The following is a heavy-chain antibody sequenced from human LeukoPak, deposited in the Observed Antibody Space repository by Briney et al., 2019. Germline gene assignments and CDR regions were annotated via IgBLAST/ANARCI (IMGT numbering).Heavy chain of an antibody. CDR3: ARDSQTYDYGSGSYIFDY. J-gene: IGHJ4*02. V-gene: IGHV1-69*13. CDR1: GGTFSSHA. D-gene: IGHD3-10*01. Sequence: ASVKVSCKASGGTFSSHAISWVRQAPGQGLEWMGGIIPMFGIANYARKFQGRVTITADESTSTVYMELSSLRSEDTAVYYCARDSQTYDYGSGSYIFDYWGQGTLVTVSS. CDR2: IIPMFGIA.